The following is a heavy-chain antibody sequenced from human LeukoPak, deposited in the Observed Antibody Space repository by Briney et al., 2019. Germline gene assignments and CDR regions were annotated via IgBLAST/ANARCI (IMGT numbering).Heavy chain of an antibody. Sequence: SVKVSCKASGGTFSGYAISWVRQAPGQGLEWMGGIIPIFGTANYAQKFQGRVTITTDGSTSTAYMELSSLRSEDTAVYYCARAELRTGFYYYYYMDVWGKGTTVTVSS. CDR2: IIPIFGTA. D-gene: IGHD1-26*01. J-gene: IGHJ6*03. CDR3: ARAELRTGFYYYYYMDV. CDR1: GGTFSGYA. V-gene: IGHV1-69*05.